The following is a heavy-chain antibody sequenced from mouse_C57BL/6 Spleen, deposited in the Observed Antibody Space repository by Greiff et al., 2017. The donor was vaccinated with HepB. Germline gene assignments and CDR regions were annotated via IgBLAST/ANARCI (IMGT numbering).Heavy chain of an antibody. CDR3: AKVGNAMDY. J-gene: IGHJ4*01. V-gene: IGHV1-50*01. CDR2: IDPSDSYT. D-gene: IGHD1-1*02. CDR1: GYTFTSYR. Sequence: VQLQQPGAELVKPGASVKLSCKASGYTFTSYRMQWVKQRPGQGLEWIGEIDPSDSYTNYNQKFKGKATLTVDTSSSTAYMQLSSLTSEDSAVYYCAKVGNAMDYWGQGTSVTVYS.